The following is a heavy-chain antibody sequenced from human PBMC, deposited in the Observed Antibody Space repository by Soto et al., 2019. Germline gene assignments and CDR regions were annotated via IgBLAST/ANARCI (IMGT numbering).Heavy chain of an antibody. Sequence: QLQLQESGPGLVKPSETLSLTCSVSDDSINSDKYYWGWIRQPPGKGLEWIGSVYYHGNAYYNPSRQTRVTISLDKSKSQFSLKLNSVTAADSAVYFCARLEGLATISYYFDFWGPGALVTVSS. CDR2: VYYHGNA. V-gene: IGHV4-39*01. D-gene: IGHD3-9*01. J-gene: IGHJ4*02. CDR1: DDSINSDKYY. CDR3: ARLEGLATISYYFDF.